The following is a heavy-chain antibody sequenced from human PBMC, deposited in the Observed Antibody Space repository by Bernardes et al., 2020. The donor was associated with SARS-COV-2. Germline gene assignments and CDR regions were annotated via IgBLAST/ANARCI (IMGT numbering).Heavy chain of an antibody. J-gene: IGHJ4*02. CDR3: ATGTPSPCGY. V-gene: IGHV3-30*03. CDR2: ISYDGSNK. Sequence: GRSLRVSCAASGFTFSSYGMHWVRQAPGKGLEWVAVISYDGSNKYYADSVKGRFTISRDNSKNTLYLQMNSLRAEDTAVYYCATGTPSPCGYWGQGTLVTVSS. D-gene: IGHD2-21*01. CDR1: GFTFSSYG.